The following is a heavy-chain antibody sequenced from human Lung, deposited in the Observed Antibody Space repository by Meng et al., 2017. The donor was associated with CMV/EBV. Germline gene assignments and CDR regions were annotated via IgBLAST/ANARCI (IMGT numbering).Heavy chain of an antibody. D-gene: IGHD3-3*01. CDR1: GGSVSSGSYY. CDR3: ARLGGLRFAFWYGLDV. V-gene: IGHV4-61*01. CDR2: IYYSGST. Sequence: SETLSLXCTVSGGSVSSGSYYRSWIRQPPGKGLEWIGYIYYSGSTNYNPSLKSRVTISVDTSKNQFSLKLSSVAAADTAVYYCARLGGLRFAFWYGLDVWXQGTTVTVSS. J-gene: IGHJ6*02.